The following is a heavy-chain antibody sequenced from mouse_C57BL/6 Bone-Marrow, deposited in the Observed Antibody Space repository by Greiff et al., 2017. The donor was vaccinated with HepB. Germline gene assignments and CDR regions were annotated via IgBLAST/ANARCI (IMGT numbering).Heavy chain of an antibody. Sequence: QVQLQQPGAELVRPGTSVKLSCKASGYTFTSYWMHWVKQRPGQGLEWIGVIDPSDSYTNYNQKFKGKATLTVDTSSITAYMQLSSLTSEDSAVYYCARPSEGYWGQGTTLTVSS. D-gene: IGHD4-1*01. CDR3: ARPSEGY. CDR2: IDPSDSYT. J-gene: IGHJ2*01. CDR1: GYTFTSYW. V-gene: IGHV1-59*01.